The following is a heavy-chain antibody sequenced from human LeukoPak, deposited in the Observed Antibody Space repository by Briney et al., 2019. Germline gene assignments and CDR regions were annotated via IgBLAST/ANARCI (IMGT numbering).Heavy chain of an antibody. Sequence: PGGSLRLSCVASGFSFSNYNMNWVRQAPGKGLEWVSSITSSSTYIYHADSVKGRFTISRDNAKNSVYLQMNSLRVEDTALYYCARVLRDYYFDPWGQGTLVSASS. D-gene: IGHD2-15*01. V-gene: IGHV3-21*01. CDR2: ITSSSTYI. CDR1: GFSFSNYN. CDR3: ARVLRDYYFDP. J-gene: IGHJ4*02.